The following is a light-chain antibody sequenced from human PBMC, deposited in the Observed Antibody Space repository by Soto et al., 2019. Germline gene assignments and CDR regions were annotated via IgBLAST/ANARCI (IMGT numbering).Light chain of an antibody. CDR2: DVT. V-gene: IGLV2-14*01. CDR3: CSYAGSSFYV. Sequence: QSALTQPASVSGSPGQSITISCTGSSSGIGAYDYVSWYQQRPVKAPKLMIFDVTNRPSGVSDRFSGSKSGNTASLTISGLQTEDEADYYCCSYAGSSFYVFGTGTKVTVL. J-gene: IGLJ1*01. CDR1: SSGIGAYDY.